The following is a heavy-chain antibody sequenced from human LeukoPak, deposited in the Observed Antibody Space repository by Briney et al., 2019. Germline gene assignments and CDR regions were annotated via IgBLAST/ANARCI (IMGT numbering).Heavy chain of an antibody. CDR3: ARAGLYYDFWSGYYHDAFDI. Sequence: RPSETLSLTCTVSGGSITSYYWSWIRQPPGKGLEWIGYIYYSGSTNYNLSLKSRVTISVDTSKNQFSLKLSSVTAADTAVYYCARAGLYYDFWSGYYHDAFDIWGQGTMVTVSS. V-gene: IGHV4-59*01. J-gene: IGHJ3*02. CDR1: GGSITSYY. CDR2: IYYSGST. D-gene: IGHD3-3*01.